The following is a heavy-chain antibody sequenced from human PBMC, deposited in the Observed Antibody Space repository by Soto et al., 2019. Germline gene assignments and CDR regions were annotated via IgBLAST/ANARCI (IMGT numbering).Heavy chain of an antibody. V-gene: IGHV1-18*01. J-gene: IGHJ5*02. CDR3: ARDLTYYYGSGSDTSFFDP. CDR2: ISAYNGNT. CDR1: GYTFTSYV. D-gene: IGHD3-10*01. Sequence: ASVKVSCKASGYTFTSYVISWVRQAPGQGLEWMGWISAYNGNTNYAQKLQGRVTMTTDTSTSTAYMELRSLRSDDTAVYYCARDLTYYYGSGSDTSFFDPWGQGTLVTVSS.